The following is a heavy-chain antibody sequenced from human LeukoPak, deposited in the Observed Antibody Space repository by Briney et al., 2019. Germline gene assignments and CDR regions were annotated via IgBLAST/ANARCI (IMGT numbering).Heavy chain of an antibody. CDR3: AKDGQSFNSMYDYFDS. CDR2: IGGGDT. V-gene: IGHV3-23*01. Sequence: QPGGSLRLSCSASGFTFRNFAISWVRQAPGKGLEWVSSIGGGDTHYADSVKGRFTISRDDSRSTVGLQMSSLRAEDTAVYYCAKDGQSFNSMYDYFDSWGQGTLVTVSS. J-gene: IGHJ4*02. D-gene: IGHD2-8*01. CDR1: GFTFRNFA.